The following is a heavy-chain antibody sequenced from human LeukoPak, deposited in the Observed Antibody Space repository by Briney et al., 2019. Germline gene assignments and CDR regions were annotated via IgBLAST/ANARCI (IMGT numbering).Heavy chain of an antibody. Sequence: SETLSLTCTVSGGSISSGSYYWSWIRQPAGKGLEWIGRIYTSGSTNYNPSLKSRVTISVDTSKNQFSLKLSSVTAADTAVYYCARVDLRYCSGSSCPFDYWGQGTLVTVSS. CDR2: IYTSGST. V-gene: IGHV4-61*02. CDR3: ARVDLRYCSGSSCPFDY. J-gene: IGHJ4*02. CDR1: GGSISSGSYY. D-gene: IGHD2-15*01.